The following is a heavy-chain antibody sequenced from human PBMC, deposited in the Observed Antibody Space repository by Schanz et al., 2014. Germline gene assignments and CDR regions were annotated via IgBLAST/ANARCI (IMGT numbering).Heavy chain of an antibody. CDR3: ARLDSSSWYPRY. J-gene: IGHJ4*02. CDR1: GFSFSTYG. V-gene: IGHV3-21*04. D-gene: IGHD6-13*01. Sequence: EVRLVESGGGLVKPGGSLRLSCAASGFSFSTYGMTWVRQAPGKGLEWVSGISGSGGSTYDADSVKGRFTISRDNGKKSMYLQMNSLRAEDTAVYYCARLDSSSWYPRYWGQGTLVTVSS. CDR2: ISGSGGST.